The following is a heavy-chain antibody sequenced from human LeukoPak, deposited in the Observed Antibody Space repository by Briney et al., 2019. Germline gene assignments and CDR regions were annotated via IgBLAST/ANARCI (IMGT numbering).Heavy chain of an antibody. CDR3: ARGGRYSSGWIDY. V-gene: IGHV4-59*12. CDR2: IYYSGST. J-gene: IGHJ4*02. Sequence: SETLSLTCTVSGGSISSYYWTWIRQPPGKGLEWIGYIYYSGSTNYNPSLKSRVTISVDTSKNQFSLKLSSVTAADTAVYYCARGGRYSSGWIDYWGQGTLVTVSS. D-gene: IGHD6-19*01. CDR1: GGSISSYY.